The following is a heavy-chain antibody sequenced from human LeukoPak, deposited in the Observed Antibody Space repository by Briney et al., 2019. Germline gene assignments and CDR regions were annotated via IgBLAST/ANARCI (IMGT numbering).Heavy chain of an antibody. V-gene: IGHV3-30*03. CDR3: ARCSGYGMDV. CDR1: GFTFSSYG. Sequence: GGSLRLSCAASGFTFSSYGMHWVRQAPGKGLKWVAVMSFDGTHIYYADSVKGRFTISRDNSKNTLYLQMNSLRAEDTAVYYCARCSGYGMDVWGQGTTVTVSS. CDR2: MSFDGTHI. J-gene: IGHJ6*02. D-gene: IGHD3-10*02.